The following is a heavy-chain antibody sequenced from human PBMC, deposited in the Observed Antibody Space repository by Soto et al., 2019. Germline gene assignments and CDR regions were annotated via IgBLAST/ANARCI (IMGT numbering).Heavy chain of an antibody. V-gene: IGHV1-69*13. Sequence: SVKVSCKASGGAFSSYAISWARQAPGQGLEWMGGIIPIFGTANYAQKFQGRVTITADESTSTAYMELSSLRSEDTAVYYCARGRGDYFLDFDYWGQGTLVTGSS. CDR2: IIPIFGTA. J-gene: IGHJ4*02. CDR3: ARGRGDYFLDFDY. D-gene: IGHD4-17*01. CDR1: GGAFSSYA.